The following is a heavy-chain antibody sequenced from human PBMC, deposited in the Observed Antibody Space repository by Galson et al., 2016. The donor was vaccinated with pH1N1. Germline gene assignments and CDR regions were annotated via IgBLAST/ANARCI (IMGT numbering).Heavy chain of an antibody. CDR3: AKTVGSTLGH. Sequence: SLRLSCATSGFTFSSNAMSWVRQAPGKGLEWISTISNDALTTYYADSVKGRFTISRDNSKKTAYLQMNTLSAEDTAVYFCAKTVGSTLGHWGQGTLDTVSS. CDR1: GFTFSSNA. J-gene: IGHJ4*02. V-gene: IGHV3-23*01. D-gene: IGHD2-15*01. CDR2: ISNDALTT.